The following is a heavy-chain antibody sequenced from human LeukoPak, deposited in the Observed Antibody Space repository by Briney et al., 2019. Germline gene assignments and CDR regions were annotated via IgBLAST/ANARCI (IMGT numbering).Heavy chain of an antibody. V-gene: IGHV3-21*01. J-gene: IGHJ4*02. Sequence: PGGSLRLSCAASGFTFSSYSMNWVRQAPGKGLEWVSSISSSSSYIYYADSVKGRFTISRDNAKNSLYLQMNSLRAEDTAVYYCARDRAKRGIAVAGTSFDYWGQGNLVTVSS. CDR3: ARDRAKRGIAVAGTSFDY. CDR1: GFTFSSYS. CDR2: ISSSSSYI. D-gene: IGHD6-19*01.